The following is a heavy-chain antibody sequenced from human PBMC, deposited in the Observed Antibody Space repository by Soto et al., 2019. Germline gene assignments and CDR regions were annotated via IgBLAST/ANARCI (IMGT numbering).Heavy chain of an antibody. D-gene: IGHD6-19*01. CDR3: ARDDIPGRAVAIYGMDV. CDR1: GFTFSNYA. Sequence: PGGSLRLSCAASGFTFSNYAMIWVRQAPGKGLEWVSGVTASATSTYYADSVKGRFTISRDNSKNTLYLQMNSLRAEDTAVYYCARDDIPGRAVAIYGMDVWGQGTTVTVSS. J-gene: IGHJ6*02. CDR2: VTASATST. V-gene: IGHV3-23*01.